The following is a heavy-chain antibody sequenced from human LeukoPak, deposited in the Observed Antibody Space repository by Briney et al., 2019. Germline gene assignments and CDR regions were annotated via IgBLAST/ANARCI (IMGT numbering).Heavy chain of an antibody. CDR1: GYSFTDYY. D-gene: IGHD2-15*01. Sequence: VASVTVSCKASGYSFTDYYIHWVRQAPGQGLEWMGIINPSGGSTSYAQKFQGRVTMTRDMSTSTVYMELSSLRSEDTAVYYCAREPINCSGGSCYSLEIDYWGQGTLVTVSS. CDR3: AREPINCSGGSCYSLEIDY. V-gene: IGHV1-46*01. J-gene: IGHJ4*02. CDR2: INPSGGST.